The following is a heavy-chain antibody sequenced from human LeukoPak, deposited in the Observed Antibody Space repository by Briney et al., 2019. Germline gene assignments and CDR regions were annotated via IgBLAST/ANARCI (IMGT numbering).Heavy chain of an antibody. CDR3: AREWYGELI. V-gene: IGHV3-23*01. D-gene: IGHD3-10*01. CDR2: ISGSGGST. Sequence: PGGSLRLSCVASGFTFSSYAMNWVRQAPGKGLEWVSGISGSGGSTNYADSVKGRFTISRDNAKNSLYLQMNSLRAEDTAVYYCAREWYGELIWGQGTLVTVSS. J-gene: IGHJ4*02. CDR1: GFTFSSYA.